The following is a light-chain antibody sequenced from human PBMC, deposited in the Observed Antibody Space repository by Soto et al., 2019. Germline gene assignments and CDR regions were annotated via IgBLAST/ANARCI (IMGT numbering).Light chain of an antibody. CDR1: SSDIGAYNF. Sequence: QSALTQPASVSGSPGQSITISCTGTSSDIGAYNFVSWYQQHPGKAPKLMLYDVNIRPSGVSNRFSGFKSGNTASLTISGLQAEDEADYYLTLLTTSTTLIFGVGTKLTVL. V-gene: IGLV2-14*03. CDR3: TLLTTSTTLI. CDR2: DVN. J-gene: IGLJ2*01.